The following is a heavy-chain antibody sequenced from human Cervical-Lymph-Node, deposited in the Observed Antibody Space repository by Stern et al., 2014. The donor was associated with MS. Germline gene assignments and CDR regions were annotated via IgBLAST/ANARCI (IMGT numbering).Heavy chain of an antibody. Sequence: QVQLQESGPGLVKPSETLSLTCTVSGGSTSSYYWSWIRQPPGKGLEWIGYISSSGGTKYNPSLKSRVTLSVDTSKNQFALNLSSVTAADAAVYYCARGYTTSSGRPDYWGQGTLVTVST. D-gene: IGHD6-6*01. CDR1: GGSTSSYY. J-gene: IGHJ4*02. CDR2: ISSSGGT. V-gene: IGHV4-59*08. CDR3: ARGYTTSSGRPDY.